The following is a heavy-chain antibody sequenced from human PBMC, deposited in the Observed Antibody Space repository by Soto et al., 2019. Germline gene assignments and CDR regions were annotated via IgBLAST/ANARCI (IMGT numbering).Heavy chain of an antibody. D-gene: IGHD3-22*01. CDR2: IYYAGTT. CDR1: NGSISPNY. J-gene: IGHJ1*01. V-gene: IGHV4-59*08. Sequence: PSETLSLTCAVSNGSISPNYWSWIRQPPGNGLEWIGFIYYAGTTTYNPSLQSRVSISVYTSKNEVSLKLTSVTAADTAVYFCARLGAYYQAMDSWGQGTLVTVS. CDR3: ARLGAYYQAMDS.